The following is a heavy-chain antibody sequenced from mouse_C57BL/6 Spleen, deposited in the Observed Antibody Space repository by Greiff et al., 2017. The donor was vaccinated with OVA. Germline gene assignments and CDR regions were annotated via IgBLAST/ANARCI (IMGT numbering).Heavy chain of an antibody. J-gene: IGHJ2*01. CDR3: AREGSAQGTFFDY. CDR1: GFTFSSYA. Sequence: DVQLVESGGGLVKPGGSLKLSCAASGFTFSSYAMSWVRQTPEQRLEWVATISDGGSYTYYPDNVKGRFTISRDNAENNLYLQMSHLKSEDTAMYYCAREGSAQGTFFDYWGQGTTLTVSS. D-gene: IGHD3-2*02. CDR2: ISDGGSYT. V-gene: IGHV5-4*01.